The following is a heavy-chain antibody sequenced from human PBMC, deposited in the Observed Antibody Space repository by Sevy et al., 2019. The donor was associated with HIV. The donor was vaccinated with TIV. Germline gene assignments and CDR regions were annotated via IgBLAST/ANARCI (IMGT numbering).Heavy chain of an antibody. CDR3: ARHSYGSGTSFYYYGIDV. J-gene: IGHJ6*02. V-gene: IGHV4-34*01. D-gene: IGHD3-10*01. CDR1: GGSFAYY. CDR2: INHSGST. Sequence: SDTLSLTCAVYGGSFAYYCSWIRQPPGKGLEWIGEINHSGSTHYNPSLKSRVTISVDTSKNQFSLKLNSVTAADTAVYYCARHSYGSGTSFYYYGIDVWGQGTTVTVSS.